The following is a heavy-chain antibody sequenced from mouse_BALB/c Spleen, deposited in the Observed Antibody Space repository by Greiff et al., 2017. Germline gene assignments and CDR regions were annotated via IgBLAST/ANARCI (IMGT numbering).Heavy chain of an antibody. J-gene: IGHJ1*01. CDR3: ASFYYYGSSYMYFDV. CDR2: IWAGGST. V-gene: IGHV2-9*02. D-gene: IGHD1-1*01. CDR1: GFSLTSYG. Sequence: VKLVESGPGLVAPSQSLSITCTVSGFSLTSYGVHWVRQPPGKGLEWLGVIWAGGSTNYNSALMSRLSISKDNSKSQVFLKMNNLQTDDTAMYYCASFYYYGSSYMYFDVWGAGTTVTVSS.